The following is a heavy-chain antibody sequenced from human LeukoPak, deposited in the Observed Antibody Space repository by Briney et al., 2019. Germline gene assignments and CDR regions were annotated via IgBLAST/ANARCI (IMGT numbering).Heavy chain of an antibody. J-gene: IGHJ4*02. CDR3: AREDMNWYYYDSSGYQDY. CDR1: GFTFSSYS. V-gene: IGHV3-48*04. CDR2: ISSSSTI. Sequence: GGSLRLSCAASGFTFSSYSMSWVRQAPGKGLEWVSYISSSSTIYYADSVKGRFTISRDNAKNSLYLQMNSLRAEDTAVYYCAREDMNWYYYDSSGYQDYWGQGTLVTVSS. D-gene: IGHD3-22*01.